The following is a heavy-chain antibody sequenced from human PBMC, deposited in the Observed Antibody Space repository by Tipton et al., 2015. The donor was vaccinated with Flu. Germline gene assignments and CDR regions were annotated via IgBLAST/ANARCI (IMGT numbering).Heavy chain of an antibody. D-gene: IGHD4-11*01. CDR2: VFHIGFT. CDR1: GFSISDADY. V-gene: IGHV4-38-2*01. CDR3: ARHGNTVTTTHVHSFDL. J-gene: IGHJ3*01. Sequence: TLSLTCAVSGFSISDADYWGWIRRPPGKGLEWIGRVFHIGFTDYHPSLKSRVTISVDNSKNQFSLKLDSVTAADTAIYYCARHGNTVTTTHVHSFDLWGQETLVTDS.